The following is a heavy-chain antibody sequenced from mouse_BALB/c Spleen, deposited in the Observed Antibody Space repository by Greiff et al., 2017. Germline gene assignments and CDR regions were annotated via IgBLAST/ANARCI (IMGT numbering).Heavy chain of an antibody. V-gene: IGHV1-5*01. Sequence: VQLQQSGTVLARPGASVKMSCKASGYTFTSYWMHWVKQRPGQGLEWIGAIYPGNSDTSYNQKFKGKAKLTAVTSTSTAYMELSSLTNEDSAVYYCTRSPYYYGSRVNYWDEGGQGTTLTGAS. CDR2: IYPGNSDT. CDR3: TRSPYYYGSRVNYWDE. J-gene: IGHJ2*01. D-gene: IGHD1-1*01. CDR1: GYTFTSYW.